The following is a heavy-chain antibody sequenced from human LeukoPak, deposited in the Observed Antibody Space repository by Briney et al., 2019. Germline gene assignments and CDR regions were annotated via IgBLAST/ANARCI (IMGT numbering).Heavy chain of an antibody. CDR1: GGSISSHY. D-gene: IGHD6-19*01. J-gene: IGHJ4*02. CDR3: ARGSGWYFY. Sequence: PSETLSLTCTVSGGSISSHYWSWIRQPPGKGLEWIGYIYYSGGTNYNPSLKSRVTISVDTSKNQFSLKLSSVTAADTAVYYCARGSGWYFYWGQGTLVTVSS. V-gene: IGHV4-59*11. CDR2: IYYSGGT.